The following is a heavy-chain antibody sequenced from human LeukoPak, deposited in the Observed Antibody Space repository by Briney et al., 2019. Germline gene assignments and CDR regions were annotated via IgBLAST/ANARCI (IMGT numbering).Heavy chain of an antibody. CDR3: LTLGSSGYYLIFDY. Sequence: ASVKVSCKASGYTFTSYGISWVRQAPGQGLEWMGWISAYNGNTNYAQKFQGRVTMTEDTSTDTAYMELSSLRSEDTAVYYCLTLGSSGYYLIFDYWGQGTLVTVSS. CDR1: GYTFTSYG. V-gene: IGHV1-18*01. J-gene: IGHJ4*02. CDR2: ISAYNGNT. D-gene: IGHD3-22*01.